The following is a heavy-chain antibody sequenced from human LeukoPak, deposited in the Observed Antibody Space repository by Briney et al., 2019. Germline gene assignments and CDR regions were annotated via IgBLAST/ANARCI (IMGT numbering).Heavy chain of an antibody. CDR2: ISGSSNYI. CDR1: GFTFSDYT. V-gene: IGHV3-21*01. J-gene: IGHJ3*02. D-gene: IGHD2-21*01. Sequence: GGSLRLSCAASGFTFSDYTMNWVRMAPGKGLEWVSSISGSSNYIYYADSVKGRFTISRGNAKNSLYLQMNSLRVEDTAVYYCARDESGDNDAFDIWGQGTMVTVSS. CDR3: ARDESGDNDAFDI.